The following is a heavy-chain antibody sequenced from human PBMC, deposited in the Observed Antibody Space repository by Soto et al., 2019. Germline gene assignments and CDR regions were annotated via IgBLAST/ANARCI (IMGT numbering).Heavy chain of an antibody. Sequence: SETLSLTCTVSGGSISSGGYYWSWIRQHPGKGLEWIGYIYYSGSTYYNPSLKSRVTISVDTSKNQFSLKLSSVTAADTAVYYCAREVGDYGELNWFDPWGQGTLVTSPQ. CDR1: GGSISSGGYY. D-gene: IGHD4-17*01. CDR3: AREVGDYGELNWFDP. CDR2: IYYSGST. V-gene: IGHV4-31*03. J-gene: IGHJ5*02.